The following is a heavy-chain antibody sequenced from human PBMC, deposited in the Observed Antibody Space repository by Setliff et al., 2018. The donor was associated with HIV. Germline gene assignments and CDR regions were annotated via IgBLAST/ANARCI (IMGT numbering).Heavy chain of an antibody. CDR1: GFTFGNYW. Sequence: GGSLRLSCAASGFTFGNYWMNWVRQAPGKGLEWVARINNDGSTSEHANAVKGRLTISRDNDRNTLYLEMNSLRVEDTALYYCVSVAGFSSSWFAYWGQGTLVTVSS. D-gene: IGHD6-13*01. CDR2: INNDGSTS. V-gene: IGHV3-74*03. J-gene: IGHJ4*02. CDR3: VSVAGFSSSWFAY.